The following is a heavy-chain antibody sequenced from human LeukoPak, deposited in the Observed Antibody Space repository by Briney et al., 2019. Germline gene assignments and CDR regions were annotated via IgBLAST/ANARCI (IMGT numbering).Heavy chain of an antibody. V-gene: IGHV4-39*01. CDR2: IYYSGST. D-gene: IGHD3-10*01. CDR3: ARQGRITMVRAASAFDY. CDR1: GGSISSSSYY. Sequence: SETLSLTCTVSGGSISSSSYYWGWIRQPPGKGLEWIGSIYYSGSTYYNPSLKSRVTISVDTSKNQFSLKLSSVTAADTAVYYCARQGRITMVRAASAFDYWGQGTLVTVSS. J-gene: IGHJ4*02.